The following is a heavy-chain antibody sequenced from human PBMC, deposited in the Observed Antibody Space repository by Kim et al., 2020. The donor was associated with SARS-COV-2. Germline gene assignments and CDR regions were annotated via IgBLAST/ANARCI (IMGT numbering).Heavy chain of an antibody. Sequence: TNYNPSLKGRVTISVDKSKNQFSLKLSSVTAADTAVYYCARDLRLATLGYWGQGTLVTVSS. CDR2: T. D-gene: IGHD5-12*01. CDR3: ARDLRLATLGY. J-gene: IGHJ4*02. V-gene: IGHV4-4*02.